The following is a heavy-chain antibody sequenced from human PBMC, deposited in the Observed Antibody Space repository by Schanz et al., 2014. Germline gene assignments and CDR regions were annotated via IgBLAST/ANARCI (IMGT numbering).Heavy chain of an antibody. D-gene: IGHD4-4*01. Sequence: EVQLVESGGGLVKPGGSLRLSCAASGFTFSGYSMNWVRQAPGKGLEWVSSITRSSSYIYYADSVKGRFTISRDNAKNSLYLQMNSLRAEDTALYYCAKDRQTTVNRVGYYYGMDVWGQGTTVTVSS. CDR2: ITRSSSYI. V-gene: IGHV3-21*04. CDR3: AKDRQTTVNRVGYYYGMDV. CDR1: GFTFSGYS. J-gene: IGHJ6*02.